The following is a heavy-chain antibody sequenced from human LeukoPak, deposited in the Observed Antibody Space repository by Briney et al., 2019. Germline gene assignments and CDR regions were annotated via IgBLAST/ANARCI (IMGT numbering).Heavy chain of an antibody. Sequence: PSETLSLTCAVYGGSFGGYYWSWIRQPPGKGLEWIGEINHSGSTNYNPSLKSRVTISVDTSKNQFSLKLSSVTAADTAVYYCARGIAPWSPNWFDPWGQGTLVTVSS. J-gene: IGHJ5*02. V-gene: IGHV4-34*01. CDR1: GGSFGGYY. CDR3: ARGIAPWSPNWFDP. CDR2: INHSGST. D-gene: IGHD2-21*01.